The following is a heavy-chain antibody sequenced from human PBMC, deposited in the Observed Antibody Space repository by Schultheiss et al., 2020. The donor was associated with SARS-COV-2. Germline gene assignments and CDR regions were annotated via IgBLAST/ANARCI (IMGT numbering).Heavy chain of an antibody. V-gene: IGHV3-74*01. CDR2: INSDGSST. Sequence: GGSLRLSCAASGFTFSSYWMHWVRQAPGKGLVWVSRINSDGSSTSYADSVKGRFTISRDNAKNTLYLQMNSLRAEDTAVYYCARRSSATGRHDDYWGQGTLVTVSS. J-gene: IGHJ4*02. D-gene: IGHD6-19*01. CDR3: ARRSSATGRHDDY. CDR1: GFTFSSYW.